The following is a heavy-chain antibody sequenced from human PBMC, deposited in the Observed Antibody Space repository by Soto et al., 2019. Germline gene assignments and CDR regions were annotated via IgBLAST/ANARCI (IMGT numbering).Heavy chain of an antibody. CDR2: IYYSGNT. V-gene: IGHV4-59*01. CDR1: GGSMRDYY. D-gene: IGHD1-1*01. Sequence: SETLSLTCSVSGGSMRDYYWSWIRQSPGKGPEWIGYIYYSGNTNYNPSLKSRVTISVDMPKSLFSVKLNSVTAADTAVCYCARQLGPWQPLDSWGRGTLVPVSS. CDR3: ARQLGPWQPLDS. J-gene: IGHJ4*02.